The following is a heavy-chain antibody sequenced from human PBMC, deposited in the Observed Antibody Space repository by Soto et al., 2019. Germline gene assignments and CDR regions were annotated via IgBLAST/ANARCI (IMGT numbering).Heavy chain of an antibody. CDR3: ASEGNGSGESPGYGMDV. D-gene: IGHD3-10*01. Sequence: GGSLRLSCAASGFTFSSYGMHWVRQAPGKGLEWVAVIWYDGSNKYYADSVKGRFTISRDNSKNTLYLQMNSMRAEDTAVYYCASEGNGSGESPGYGMDVWGQGTTVTVSS. J-gene: IGHJ6*02. CDR2: IWYDGSNK. V-gene: IGHV3-33*01. CDR1: GFTFSSYG.